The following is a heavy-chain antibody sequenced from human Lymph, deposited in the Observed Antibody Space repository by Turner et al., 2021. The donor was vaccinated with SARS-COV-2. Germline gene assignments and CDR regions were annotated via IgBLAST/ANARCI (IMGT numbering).Heavy chain of an antibody. CDR3: AKGVAGGWLQPNSFDY. D-gene: IGHD5-12*01. J-gene: IGHJ4*02. Sequence: EVQLLESGGGLVQLGASLSLSCAASGFTFSSYRMSWVRPAPGKGLEWVSAISGSGGSTYYADSVKGRFTISRDNSKNTLYLQINSLRAEDTAVYYCAKGVAGGWLQPNSFDYWGQGTLVTVSS. V-gene: IGHV3-23*01. CDR1: GFTFSSYR. CDR2: ISGSGGST.